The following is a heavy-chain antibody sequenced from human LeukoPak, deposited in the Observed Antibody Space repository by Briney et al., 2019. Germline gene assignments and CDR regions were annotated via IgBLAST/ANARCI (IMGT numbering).Heavy chain of an antibody. CDR2: ISSSSSYI. V-gene: IGHV3-21*01. D-gene: IGHD6-19*01. CDR1: GFTFSSYS. CDR3: ARDQDSSSGWYDNWFDP. Sequence: GGSLRLSCAASGFTFSSYSMNWVRQAPGKGLEWVSSISSSSSYIYYADSVKGRFTISRDNAKNSLYLQMNSLRAEDTAVYYCARDQDSSSGWYDNWFDPWGQGTLVTVSS. J-gene: IGHJ5*02.